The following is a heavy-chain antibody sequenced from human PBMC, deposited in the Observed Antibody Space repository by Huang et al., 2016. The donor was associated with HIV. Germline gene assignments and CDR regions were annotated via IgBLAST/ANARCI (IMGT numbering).Heavy chain of an antibody. Sequence: QVQLQQWGAGLLRPSETLSLTCAVYGGSFSGYYGTWIRQPPGKGLEWIGEINQSGSTNYNPSRKIRVTISVDTSRNQFSLTLTSVTAADTAVYYCARGQGGYYYYYMDVWGKGTTVTVSS. V-gene: IGHV4-34*01. CDR3: ARGQGGYYYYYMDV. CDR1: GGSFSGYY. J-gene: IGHJ6*03. CDR2: INQSGST.